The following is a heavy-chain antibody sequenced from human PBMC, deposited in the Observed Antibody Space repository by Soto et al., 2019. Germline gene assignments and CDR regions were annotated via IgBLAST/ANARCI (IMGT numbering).Heavy chain of an antibody. V-gene: IGHV1-2*04. Sequence: QVQLVQSGAGVKEPGASVTVSCRASGDRFTDYYMHWVRQAPGQGLEWMGWINPNSGVTKYAQKFQGWVTMTRDTSIRTVYMQLSRLRFDDTAIYYCARESGGATATLDYYYFYMDVWGTGTTVTVSS. CDR1: GDRFTDYY. D-gene: IGHD5-12*01. CDR2: INPNSGVT. CDR3: ARESGGATATLDYYYFYMDV. J-gene: IGHJ6*03.